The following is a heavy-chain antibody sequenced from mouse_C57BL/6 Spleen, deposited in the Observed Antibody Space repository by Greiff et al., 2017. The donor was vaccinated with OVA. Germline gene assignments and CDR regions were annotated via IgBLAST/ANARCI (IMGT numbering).Heavy chain of an antibody. D-gene: IGHD2-4*01. V-gene: IGHV1-7*01. CDR3: ARSGDYGAWFAY. Sequence: VQLQQSGAELAKPGASVKLSCKASGYTFTSYWMHWVKQRPGQGLEWIGYINPSSGYTKYNQKFKDKATLTADTSSSTAYMQLSSQTYEDSAVYCCARSGDYGAWFAYWGQGTLVTVSA. CDR1: GYTFTSYW. CDR2: INPSSGYT. J-gene: IGHJ3*01.